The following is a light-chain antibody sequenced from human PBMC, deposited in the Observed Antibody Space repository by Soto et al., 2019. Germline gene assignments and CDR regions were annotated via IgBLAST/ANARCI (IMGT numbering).Light chain of an antibody. V-gene: IGKV3-20*01. Sequence: IVMTQSPATLSVSPGERANLSCRASQSIRSNYLAWYQQKPGQAPRFLIYGAFSRATGIPDRFSGSGSGTDFTLTVSRLEPEDFALYYCQQYGNSPPLTFGGGTKVDIK. CDR1: QSIRSNY. J-gene: IGKJ4*01. CDR2: GAF. CDR3: QQYGNSPPLT.